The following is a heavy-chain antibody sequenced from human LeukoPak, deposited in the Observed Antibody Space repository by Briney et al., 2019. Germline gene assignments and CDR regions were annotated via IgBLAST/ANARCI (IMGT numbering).Heavy chain of an antibody. CDR3: ARHLSPPDSSRYSAFDI. Sequence: PSETLSLTCSVSRGAFSSSNYYWGWLRQPPGMGLEWIGNIFYSGTTYYNPSLPSLKSRVTILVDTSKNQFSLRLRSVTAADTAVYYCARHLSPPDSSRYSAFDIWGQGTMVTVSS. CDR1: RGAFSSSNYY. J-gene: IGHJ3*02. V-gene: IGHV4-39*07. CDR2: IFYSGTT. D-gene: IGHD3-22*01.